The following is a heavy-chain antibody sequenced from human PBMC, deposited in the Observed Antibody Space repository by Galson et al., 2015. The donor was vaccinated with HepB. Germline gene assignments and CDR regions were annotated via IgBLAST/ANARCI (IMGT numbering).Heavy chain of an antibody. CDR1: GFTFSFYA. CDR3: AKPMVRGPREPDAFDI. J-gene: IGHJ3*02. D-gene: IGHD3-10*01. Sequence: SLRLSCAASGFTFSFYAMSWVRQAPGKGLEWVSVISGSGGSTCYADSVKGRFTISRDNSKNTLYLQMNSLGAEDTAVYYCAKPMVRGPREPDAFDIWGQGTMVTVSS. V-gene: IGHV3-23*01. CDR2: ISGSGGST.